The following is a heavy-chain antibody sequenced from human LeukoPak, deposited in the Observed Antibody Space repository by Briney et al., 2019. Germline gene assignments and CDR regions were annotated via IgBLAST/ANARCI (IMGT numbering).Heavy chain of an antibody. J-gene: IGHJ4*02. CDR3: ARQDFLTGGSSWYNH. CDR2: IYYSGST. V-gene: IGHV4-39*01. D-gene: IGHD6-13*01. CDR1: GGSISSSSYY. Sequence: TSETLSLTCTVSGGSISSSSYYWGWIRQTPGKGLEWIGSIYYSGSTYYNASLKSRVTISVDTSKNQFSLKLSSVTAADTAVYYCARQDFLTGGSSWYNHWGQGTLVTVSS.